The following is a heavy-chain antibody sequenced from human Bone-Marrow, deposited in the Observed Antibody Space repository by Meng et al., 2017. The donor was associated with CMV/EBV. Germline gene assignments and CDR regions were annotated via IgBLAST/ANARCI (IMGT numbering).Heavy chain of an antibody. D-gene: IGHD4-11*01. CDR3: ARDRRTTVTTIFYYYYGMDV. CDR1: GFTFSSYA. Sequence: GGSLRLSCAASGFTFSSYAMHWVRQAPGKGLEWVSSISSSSSYIYYADSVKGRFTISRDNAKNSLYLQMNSLRAEDTAVYYCARDRRTTVTTIFYYYYGMDVWGQGTTVTVSS. CDR2: ISSSSSYI. J-gene: IGHJ6*02. V-gene: IGHV3-21*01.